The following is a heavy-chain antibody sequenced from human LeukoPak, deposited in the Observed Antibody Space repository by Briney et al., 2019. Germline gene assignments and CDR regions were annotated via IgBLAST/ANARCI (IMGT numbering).Heavy chain of an antibody. V-gene: IGHV5-51*01. D-gene: IGHD2-2*01. CDR2: IYPSDYDT. J-gene: IGHJ6*04. Sequence: GESLKISCEGSGYSFTSYWIGWVRQMPGKGLEWMGIIYPSDYDTRYSPAFQGQVTISADKSISTAYLQWSSLKASDTAMYYCARHGGGIVVVPADKGGMDVWGKGTTVTVSS. CDR1: GYSFTSYW. CDR3: ARHGGGIVVVPADKGGMDV.